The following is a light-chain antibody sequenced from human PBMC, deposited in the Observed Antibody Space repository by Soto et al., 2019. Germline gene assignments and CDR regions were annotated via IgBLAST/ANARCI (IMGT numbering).Light chain of an antibody. V-gene: IGKV3-11*01. J-gene: IGKJ2*01. CDR2: DTS. Sequence: EIVLTQSPTTLSLSPGERATLSCRASQSTSSFLSWYQQRPGQAPRLLIYDTSNRASGIPAKFSGSGSGTDFTLTISSLEPEDFAVYYCLRRSNWPPMYTFGQGTKLEIK. CDR3: LRRSNWPPMYT. CDR1: QSTSSF.